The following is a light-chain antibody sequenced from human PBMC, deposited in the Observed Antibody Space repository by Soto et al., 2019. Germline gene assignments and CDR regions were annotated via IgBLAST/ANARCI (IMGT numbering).Light chain of an antibody. J-gene: IGKJ5*01. Sequence: IVLTQSPGTLSLSPGERATLSCRASQTGSNSYLAWYQHKSGQAPRLLIYGVYTRASGIPARFSGSGSGTEFTLSISSLQSEDFAVYYCKQYKEWPPFTFGQGTRLEIK. CDR1: QTGSNSY. CDR3: KQYKEWPPFT. V-gene: IGKV3D-15*01. CDR2: GVY.